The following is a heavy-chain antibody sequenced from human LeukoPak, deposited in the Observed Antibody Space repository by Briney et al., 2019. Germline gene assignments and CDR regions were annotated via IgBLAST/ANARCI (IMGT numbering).Heavy chain of an antibody. Sequence: GGSLRLSCAASDSTVSDNYMSWVRQAPGKGLEWVSVISSGGSTYYTDSVRGRFTISTDNSKNTLYLQMNSLRAEDTAVYYCARVSGFSLGMDVWGQGTTVTVSS. CDR3: ARVSGFSLGMDV. J-gene: IGHJ6*02. D-gene: IGHD6-25*01. V-gene: IGHV3-53*01. CDR2: ISSGGST. CDR1: DSTVSDNY.